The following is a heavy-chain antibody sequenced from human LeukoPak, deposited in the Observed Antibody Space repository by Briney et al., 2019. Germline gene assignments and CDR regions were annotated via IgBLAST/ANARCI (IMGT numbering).Heavy chain of an antibody. CDR3: ARDNPHNYYDSSGYSYWYFDL. D-gene: IGHD3-22*01. Sequence: PSETLSLTCTVSGGSISSYYWSWIRDPPGKGLGWSGYIYYSGSTNYNPSLKSRVTISVDTSKNQFSLKLSSVTAADTAVYYCARDNPHNYYDSSGYSYWYFDLWGRGTLVTVSS. CDR1: GGSISSYY. J-gene: IGHJ2*01. V-gene: IGHV4-59*01. CDR2: IYYSGST.